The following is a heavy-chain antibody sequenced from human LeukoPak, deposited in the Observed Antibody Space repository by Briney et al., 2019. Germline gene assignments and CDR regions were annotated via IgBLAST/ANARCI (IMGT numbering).Heavy chain of an antibody. CDR3: ARTPGIAVAGTGYFDY. CDR2: ISGSGGST. D-gene: IGHD6-19*01. CDR1: GFILSDHY. J-gene: IGHJ4*02. Sequence: GGSLRLSCAASGFILSDHYMDWVRQAPGKGLEWVSAISGSGGSTYYADSVKGRFTISRDNSMNTLYLQMNSLRAEDTAVYYCARTPGIAVAGTGYFDYWGQGTLVTVSS. V-gene: IGHV3-23*01.